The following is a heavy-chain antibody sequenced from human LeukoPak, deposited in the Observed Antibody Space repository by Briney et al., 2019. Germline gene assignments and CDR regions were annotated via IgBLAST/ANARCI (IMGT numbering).Heavy chain of an antibody. V-gene: IGHV1-69*02. CDR2: IIPILGIT. J-gene: IGHJ4*02. Sequence: RASVKVSCKASEGAFSSYSFTWVRQAPGLGLEWVGRIIPILGITNYAQMFQGRVTITADRSTSTAYMELSSLRSEDTAVYYCASGRGSGWYRPLEYWGQGTLVTVSS. D-gene: IGHD6-19*01. CDR3: ASGRGSGWYRPLEY. CDR1: EGAFSSYS.